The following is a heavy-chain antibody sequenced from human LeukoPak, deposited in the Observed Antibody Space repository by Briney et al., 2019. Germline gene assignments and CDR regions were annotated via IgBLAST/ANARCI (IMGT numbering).Heavy chain of an antibody. J-gene: IGHJ4*02. Sequence: PWGSLRLSCAASGFAFTSYWMSWVRQAPGKGLEWVANINYDGSEKYYVDSLKGRFTISRDNAKNSLYLQMNSLRAEDTALYYCAKVIYDSSGHRHSSDHGGFDYWGQGTLVTVSS. CDR1: GFAFTSYW. D-gene: IGHD3-22*01. CDR3: AKVIYDSSGHRHSSDHGGFDY. CDR2: INYDGSEK. V-gene: IGHV3-7*03.